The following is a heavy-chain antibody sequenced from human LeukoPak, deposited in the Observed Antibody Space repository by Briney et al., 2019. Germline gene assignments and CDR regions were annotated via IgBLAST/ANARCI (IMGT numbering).Heavy chain of an antibody. CDR1: GYTFTGYY. V-gene: IGHV1-2*02. D-gene: IGHD3-16*01. CDR3: ARGSDYVWGSVY. Sequence: ASVKVSCKASGYTFTGYYMHRVRQAPGQGLEWMGWINPNSGGTNYAQKFQGRVTMTWDTSISTAYMELSRLRSDDTAVYYCARGSDYVWGSVYWGQGTLVTVSS. J-gene: IGHJ4*02. CDR2: INPNSGGT.